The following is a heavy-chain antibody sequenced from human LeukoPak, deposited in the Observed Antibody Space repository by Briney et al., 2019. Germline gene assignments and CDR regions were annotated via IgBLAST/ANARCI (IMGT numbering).Heavy chain of an antibody. V-gene: IGHV4-39*07. Sequence: PSETLSLTCTVSGGSISSSSYYWGWIRQPPGKGLEWIGSIYYSGSTYCNPSLKSRVTISVDTSKNQFSLKLSSVTAADTAVYYCARVRGPTWWFDPWGQGTLVTVSS. CDR1: GGSISSSSYY. J-gene: IGHJ5*02. CDR2: IYYSGST. D-gene: IGHD1-1*01. CDR3: ARVRGPTWWFDP.